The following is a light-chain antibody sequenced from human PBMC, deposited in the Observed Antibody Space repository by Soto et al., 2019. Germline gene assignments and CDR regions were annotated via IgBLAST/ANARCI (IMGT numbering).Light chain of an antibody. CDR2: KAS. Sequence: DIQMTQSPSTLSGSVGDRVTITCRASQTISSWLPWYQQKPGKAPKLLIYKASTLKSGVPSRFSGSGSGTEFTLTISSLQPDDFATYYCELYNSYSEAFGQGTKVDSK. V-gene: IGKV1-5*03. J-gene: IGKJ1*01. CDR1: QTISSW. CDR3: ELYNSYSEA.